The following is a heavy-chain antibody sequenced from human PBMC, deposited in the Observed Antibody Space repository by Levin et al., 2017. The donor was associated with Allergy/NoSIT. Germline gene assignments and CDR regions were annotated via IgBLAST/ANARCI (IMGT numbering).Heavy chain of an antibody. CDR3: ARDAPYGRDPTFDY. V-gene: IGHV3-11*05. CDR2: ISSSSSYT. Sequence: PGGSLRLSCAASGFTFSDYYMSWIRQAPGKGLEWVSYISSSSSYTNYADSVKGRFTISRDNAKNSLYLQMNSLRAEDTAVYYCARDAPYGRDPTFDYWGQGTLVTVSS. CDR1: GFTFSDYY. J-gene: IGHJ4*02. D-gene: IGHD4-17*01.